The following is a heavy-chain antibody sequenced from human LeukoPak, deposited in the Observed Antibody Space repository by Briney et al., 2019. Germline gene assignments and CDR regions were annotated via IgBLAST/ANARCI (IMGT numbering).Heavy chain of an antibody. V-gene: IGHV4-61*02. D-gene: IGHD3-22*01. Sequence: SETLSLTCTVSGASISSGSYYWSWIRQPAGRGLEWIGRIQSSGSTNYNPSLKSRVTISLDTSRNQFSLKLNSVTAADTAVYYCAKSNGYGLMDIWGQGTMVTVSS. CDR3: AKSNGYGLMDI. CDR2: IQSSGST. J-gene: IGHJ3*02. CDR1: GASISSGSYY.